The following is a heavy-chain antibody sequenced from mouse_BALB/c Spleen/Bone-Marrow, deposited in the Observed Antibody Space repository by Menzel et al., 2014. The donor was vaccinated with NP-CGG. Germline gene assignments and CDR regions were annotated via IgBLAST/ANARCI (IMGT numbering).Heavy chain of an antibody. J-gene: IGHJ2*01. CDR2: SDPYSGGT. D-gene: IGHD1-1*01. V-gene: IGHV1S135*01. Sequence: EVQLQQSGPELVKPGALVKVSCKASGYAFTNYNMYWMKQSHGKSLEWIGYSDPYSGGTNYNQKFKGKATLTVDKSSSTAYMHLNSLTSEDSAVYYCARLGTTAVPDYWGQGTTIKVSS. CDR3: ARLGTTAVPDY. CDR1: GYAFTNYN.